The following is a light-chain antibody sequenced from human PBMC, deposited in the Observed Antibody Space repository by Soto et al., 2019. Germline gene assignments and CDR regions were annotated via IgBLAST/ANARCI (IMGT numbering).Light chain of an antibody. CDR2: DVN. Sequence: QSALTQPASVSGSPGQSITISCTGTSSDVGGYNYVSWHQQDPGKAPKLMIYDVNNRPSGVSNRFSGSKSGNTASLTISGLQAEDEAYYYCSSYTSSSTLAVFGGGTKLTVL. CDR3: SSYTSSSTLAV. J-gene: IGLJ2*01. CDR1: SSDVGGYNY. V-gene: IGLV2-14*01.